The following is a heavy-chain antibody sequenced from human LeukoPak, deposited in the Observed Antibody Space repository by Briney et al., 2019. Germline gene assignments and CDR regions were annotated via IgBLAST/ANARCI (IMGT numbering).Heavy chain of an antibody. CDR3: ARGRDNLDY. CDR1: GASIGGYS. V-gene: IGHV4-59*01. CDR2: MFSSGTT. D-gene: IGHD5-24*01. J-gene: IGHJ4*02. Sequence: PSETLSLTCTVSGASIGGYSWSWVRQTPGKRLEWIAYMFSSGTTKYSPSLKSRVTISLDTSKNQVSLNLRTVTAADTAMYDCARGRDNLDYWGQGIHVTVSS.